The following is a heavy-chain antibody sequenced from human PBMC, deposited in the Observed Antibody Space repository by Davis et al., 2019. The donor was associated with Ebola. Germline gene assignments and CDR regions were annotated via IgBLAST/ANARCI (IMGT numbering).Heavy chain of an antibody. CDR3: AREAADHRGIDF. V-gene: IGHV1-69*13. CDR1: GGTFSSYA. CDR2: IIPIFGTA. D-gene: IGHD1-14*01. Sequence: SVKVSCKASGGTFSSYAISWVRQAPGQGLEWMGGIIPIFGTANYAQKFQGRVTITADESTSTAYMELSSLRSDDSAMYYCAREAADHRGIDFWGQGTMVTVSS. J-gene: IGHJ4*02.